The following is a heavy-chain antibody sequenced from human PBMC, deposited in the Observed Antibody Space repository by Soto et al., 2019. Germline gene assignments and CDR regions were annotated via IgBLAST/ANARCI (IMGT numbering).Heavy chain of an antibody. CDR3: ARDLGSCSNRCYRNWFDP. Sequence: QVQLVQSGAEVKMPGASVKVSCKAAGFTSTNYGISWVRQAPGQGLEWMGWISAYNGETNYAQKVQGRVTMTTDTSTSIVYMELRSLISDDTAMYYCARDLGSCSNRCYRNWFDPWGQGTLVTVSS. J-gene: IGHJ5*02. V-gene: IGHV1-18*01. CDR2: ISAYNGET. D-gene: IGHD2-2*01. CDR1: GFTSTNYG.